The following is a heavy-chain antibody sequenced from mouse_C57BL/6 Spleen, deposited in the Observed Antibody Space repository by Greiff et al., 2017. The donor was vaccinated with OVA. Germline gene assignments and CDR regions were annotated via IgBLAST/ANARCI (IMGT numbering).Heavy chain of an antibody. D-gene: IGHD2-2*01. Sequence: VQLQQPGAELVRPGSSVKLSCKASGYTFTSYWMHWVKQRPIQGLEWIGNIDPSDSETHYNQKFKDKATLTVDKSSSTAYMQLSSLTSEDSAVYYCARSGGYDVSPFFDYWGQGTTLTVSS. CDR3: ARSGGYDVSPFFDY. CDR1: GYTFTSYW. J-gene: IGHJ2*01. CDR2: IDPSDSET. V-gene: IGHV1-52*01.